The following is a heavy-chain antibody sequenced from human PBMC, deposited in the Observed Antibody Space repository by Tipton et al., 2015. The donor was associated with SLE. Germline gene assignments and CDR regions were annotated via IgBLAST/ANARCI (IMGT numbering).Heavy chain of an antibody. CDR3: ALDYDILTGRGNFDY. J-gene: IGHJ4*02. CDR2: IYHSGST. CDR1: GYSISSGYY. V-gene: IGHV4-38-2*01. D-gene: IGHD3-9*01. Sequence: TLSLTCAVSGYSISSGYYWGWIRQPPGKGLEWIGSIYHSGSTYHNPSLKSRVTISVDTSKNQFSLKLSSVTAADTAVYYCALDYDILTGRGNFDYWGQGTLVTVSS.